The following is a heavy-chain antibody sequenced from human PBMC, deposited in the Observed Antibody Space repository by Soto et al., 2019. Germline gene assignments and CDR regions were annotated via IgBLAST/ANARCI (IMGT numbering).Heavy chain of an antibody. V-gene: IGHV1-69*12. CDR2: IIPVFGTA. CDR3: ARGDATKIVVTTYYGMDV. D-gene: IGHD4-17*01. Sequence: QVRLVQSGAEVKKPGSSVKVSCKASGGTLSNYGISWVRQAPGQGLEWMGGIIPVFGTANYAQKFQGRVTITADESTTTVYMDVSSLRSDDTAVYYCARGDATKIVVTTYYGMDVWGQGTTVTVSS. CDR1: GGTLSNYG. J-gene: IGHJ6*02.